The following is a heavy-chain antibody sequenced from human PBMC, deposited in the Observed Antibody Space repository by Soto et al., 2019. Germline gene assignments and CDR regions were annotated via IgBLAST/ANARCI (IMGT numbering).Heavy chain of an antibody. CDR2: IYYSGST. CDR3: AKSMADSYYYGMDV. Sequence: SETLCITCTFSVGSISIGGYYWSWIRQHPGKGLEWIGYIYYSGSTYYNPSLKSRVTISVDTSKNQFSLKLSSVTAADTAVYYRAKSMADSYYYGMDVWGQGTTVTVSS. V-gene: IGHV4-31*03. J-gene: IGHJ6*02. D-gene: IGHD3-10*01. CDR1: VGSISIGGYY.